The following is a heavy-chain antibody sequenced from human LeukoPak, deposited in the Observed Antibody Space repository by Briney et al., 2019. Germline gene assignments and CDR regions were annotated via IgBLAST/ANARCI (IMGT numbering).Heavy chain of an antibody. CDR1: GYTFTSYG. Sequence: GASVKVSCKASGYTFTSYGISWVRQAPGQGLEWMGWISAYNGNTNYAQKLQGRATMTTDTSTSTAYMELRSLRSDDTAVYYCARSKEVPYCSSTSCHNWFDPWGQGTLVTVSS. CDR2: ISAYNGNT. J-gene: IGHJ5*02. V-gene: IGHV1-18*01. D-gene: IGHD2-2*01. CDR3: ARSKEVPYCSSTSCHNWFDP.